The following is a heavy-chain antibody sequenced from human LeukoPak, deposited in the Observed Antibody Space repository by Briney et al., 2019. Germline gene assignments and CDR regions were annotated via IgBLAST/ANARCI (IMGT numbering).Heavy chain of an antibody. D-gene: IGHD4-17*01. V-gene: IGHV3-7*01. Sequence: PGGSLRLSCAAPGFTFSSYWMSWVRQAPGKGLEWVANIKQDGSEKYYVDSVKGRFTISRDNAKNSLYLQTNSLRAEDTAVYYCARENYGDYFDYWGQGTLVTVSS. CDR3: ARENYGDYFDY. CDR1: GFTFSSYW. J-gene: IGHJ4*02. CDR2: IKQDGSEK.